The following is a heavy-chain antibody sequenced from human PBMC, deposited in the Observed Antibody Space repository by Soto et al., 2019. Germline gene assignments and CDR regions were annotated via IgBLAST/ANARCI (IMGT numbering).Heavy chain of an antibody. CDR2: ISYDGSNK. D-gene: IGHD3-16*01. CDR3: AKDGYYDYIWGRNAYYFDY. J-gene: IGHJ4*02. V-gene: IGHV3-30*18. CDR1: GFTFSSYG. Sequence: GGSLRLSCAASGFTFSSYGMHWVRQAPGKGLEWVAVISYDGSNKYYADSVKGRFTISIDNSKNTLYLQMNSLRAEDTAVYYCAKDGYYDYIWGRNAYYFDYWGQGTLVTVSS.